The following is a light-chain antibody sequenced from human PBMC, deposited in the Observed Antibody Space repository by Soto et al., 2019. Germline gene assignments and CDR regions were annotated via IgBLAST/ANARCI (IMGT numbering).Light chain of an antibody. J-gene: IGKJ5*01. CDR3: QQSYSTPIT. V-gene: IGKV1-39*01. Sequence: DIQMTQSPSSLSASVGDRATITCRASQSIASYLNWYQQKPGKAPKFLIYAASSLQSGVPSRFSGSGSGTDFTLTISSLQPEDFATYFCQQSYSTPITFGQGTRLEIK. CDR1: QSIASY. CDR2: AAS.